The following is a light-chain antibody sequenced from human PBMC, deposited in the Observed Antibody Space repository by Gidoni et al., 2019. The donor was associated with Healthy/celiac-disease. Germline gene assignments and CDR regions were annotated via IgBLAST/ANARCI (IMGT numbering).Light chain of an antibody. CDR1: SSNIGSNY. J-gene: IGLJ2*01. Sequence: SLLTQPPSASGTPGQRVTISCSGSSSNIGSNYVYWYQQLPGTAPKLLIYSNNQRPSGVPDRFSGSKSGTSASLAISGLRSEDEADYYCAAWDDSLSGHVVFGGGTKLTVL. V-gene: IGLV1-47*02. CDR3: AAWDDSLSGHVV. CDR2: SNN.